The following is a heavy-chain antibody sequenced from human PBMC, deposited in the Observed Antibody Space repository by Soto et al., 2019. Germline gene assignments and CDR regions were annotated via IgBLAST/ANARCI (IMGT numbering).Heavy chain of an antibody. J-gene: IGHJ4*02. CDR1: GYTFTGSY. CDR3: ARYPTRGNWEFDY. D-gene: IGHD1-26*01. CDR2: INPNSGGT. Sequence: VASVKVSCKASGYTFTGSYMHWVRQAPGQGLEWMGWINPNSGGTNYAQKFQGRVTMTRDTSISTAYMELSRLRSDDTAVYYCARYPTRGNWEFDYWGQGTLVTVSS. V-gene: IGHV1-2*02.